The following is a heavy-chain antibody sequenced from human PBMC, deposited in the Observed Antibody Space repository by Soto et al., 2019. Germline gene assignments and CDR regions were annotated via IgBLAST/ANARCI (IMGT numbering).Heavy chain of an antibody. CDR3: ARGAMYYDFWSGYYTGMYYGMDV. CDR2: INHSRST. J-gene: IGHJ6*02. CDR1: GGSFSGYY. Sequence: SETLSLTCAVYGGSFSGYYWSWIRQPPGKGLEWIVEINHSRSTNYNPSLNSRVTISVDTSKNQFSLKLSSVTAADTAVYYCARGAMYYDFWSGYYTGMYYGMDVWGQGTTVS. V-gene: IGHV4-34*01. D-gene: IGHD3-3*01.